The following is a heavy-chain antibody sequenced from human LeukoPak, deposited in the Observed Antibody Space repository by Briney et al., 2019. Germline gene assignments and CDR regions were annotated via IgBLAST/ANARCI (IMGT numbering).Heavy chain of an antibody. CDR2: IYPGDSDT. D-gene: IGHD1-26*01. Sequence: EESLMISCKGSGYSFTSYWIGWLRQMPGKGLEWLGIIYPGDSDTRYSPSFQGQVTISADKSISTAYLQWSSLKASDTAMYYCARSIVGATPFDYWGQGTLVTVSS. CDR3: ARSIVGATPFDY. J-gene: IGHJ4*02. V-gene: IGHV5-51*01. CDR1: GYSFTSYW.